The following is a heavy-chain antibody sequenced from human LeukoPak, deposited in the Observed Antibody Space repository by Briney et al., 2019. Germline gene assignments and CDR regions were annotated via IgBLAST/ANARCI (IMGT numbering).Heavy chain of an antibody. CDR2: ISSSSSYI. CDR3: ARDYLWFGVI. CDR1: GFTFSSYS. V-gene: IGHV3-21*01. D-gene: IGHD3-10*01. Sequence: AGGSLRLSCEASGFTFSSYSMNWVRQAPGKGLEWVSSISSSSSYIYYADSVKGRFTISRDNAKNSLYLQMNSLRAEDTAVYYCARDYLWFGVIWGQGTLVTVSS. J-gene: IGHJ4*02.